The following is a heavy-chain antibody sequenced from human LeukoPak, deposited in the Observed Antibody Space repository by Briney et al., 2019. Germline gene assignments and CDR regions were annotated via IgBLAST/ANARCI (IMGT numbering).Heavy chain of an antibody. CDR2: INHSGST. D-gene: IGHD3-10*01. J-gene: IGHJ4*01. CDR3: ARVNGGSGGPDFDY. CDR1: GVTFSAYY. V-gene: IGHV4-34*01. Sequence: SETLTLTCAVYGVTFSAYYWSWIRQPPGKGLEWIGEINHSGSTNYNPSLKSRVIIAVYTYKNQFSLKLTSVTAADRAFYYCARVNGGSGGPDFDYWGHGTLVTVSS.